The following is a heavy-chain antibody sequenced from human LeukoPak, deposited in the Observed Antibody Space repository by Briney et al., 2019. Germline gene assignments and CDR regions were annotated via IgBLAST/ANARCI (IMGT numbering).Heavy chain of an antibody. Sequence: GGSLRLSCAASGFTFSTYAMNWVRQAPGKGLEWVSVIVGDGGGIHYADSVSGRFTISRDNSRNTLYLQMNSLRVEDTAVYYCAKDRIPDGKYSIDFWGQGTLVTVSS. CDR2: IVGDGGGI. CDR3: AKDRIPDGKYSIDF. CDR1: GFTFSTYA. V-gene: IGHV3-23*01. J-gene: IGHJ4*02. D-gene: IGHD5-24*01.